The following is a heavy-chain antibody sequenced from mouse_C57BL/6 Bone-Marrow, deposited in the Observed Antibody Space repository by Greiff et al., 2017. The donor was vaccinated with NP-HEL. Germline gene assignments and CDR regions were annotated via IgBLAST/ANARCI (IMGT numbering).Heavy chain of an antibody. J-gene: IGHJ2*01. CDR2: IYPRDGST. D-gene: IGHD1-1*01. V-gene: IGHV1-78*01. Sequence: QVQLQQSDAELVKPGASVKISCKASGYTFTDHTIHWMHQRPEQGLEWIGYIYPRDGSTTYNEKFKGKATLTAAKSSCTAYMQLNSRTSDDSAVYFCARGDITTVVDPYFDYWGQGTTLTVSS. CDR3: ARGDITTVVDPYFDY. CDR1: GYTFTDHT.